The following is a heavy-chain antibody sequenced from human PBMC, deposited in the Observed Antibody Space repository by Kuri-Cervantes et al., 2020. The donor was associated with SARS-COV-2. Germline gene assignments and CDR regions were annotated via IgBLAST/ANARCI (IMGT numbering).Heavy chain of an antibody. CDR3: AREHIVGVSGSWFDP. J-gene: IGHJ5*02. D-gene: IGHD1-26*01. Sequence: ESLKISCTVSGGSISSGDYYWSWIRQPPGKGLEWIGYIYYSGSTNYNPSLKSRVTISVDTSKNQFSLKLSSVTAADTAVYYCAREHIVGVSGSWFDPWGQGTLVTVSS. CDR1: GGSISSGDYY. V-gene: IGHV4-61*08. CDR2: IYYSGST.